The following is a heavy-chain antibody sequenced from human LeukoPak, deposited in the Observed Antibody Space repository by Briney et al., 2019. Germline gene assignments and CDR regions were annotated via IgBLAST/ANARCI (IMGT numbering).Heavy chain of an antibody. CDR2: ISGGTGST. Sequence: PGGSLGLSCAASGFTFTNYGMTWVRQAPGKGLEWVAGISGGTGSTYSADSVKGRFTISRDNSKNTLYLRMYSLRAEDTAVYYCAKVEGASKASVYWGQGALVTVSS. CDR1: GFTFTNYG. D-gene: IGHD1-1*01. J-gene: IGHJ4*02. V-gene: IGHV3-23*01. CDR3: AKVEGASKASVY.